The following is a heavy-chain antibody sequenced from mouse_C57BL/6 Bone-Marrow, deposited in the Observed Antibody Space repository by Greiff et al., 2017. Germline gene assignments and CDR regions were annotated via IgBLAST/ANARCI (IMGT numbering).Heavy chain of an antibody. CDR1: GFTFSDYG. V-gene: IGHV5-15*01. CDR2: ISNLAYSI. Sequence: EVMLVESGGGLVQPGGSLKLSCAASGFTFSDYGMAWVRQAPRKGPEWVAFISNLAYSIYYADTVTGRFTISRENAKNTLYLEMSRLRSEDTAMYYCARQGIPYGYDWVYAMDYWGQGTSVTVSS. J-gene: IGHJ4*01. D-gene: IGHD2-2*01. CDR3: ARQGIPYGYDWVYAMDY.